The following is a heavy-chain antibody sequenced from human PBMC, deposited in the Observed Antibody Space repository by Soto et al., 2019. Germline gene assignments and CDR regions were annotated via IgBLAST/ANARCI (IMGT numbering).Heavy chain of an antibody. CDR3: ATGRMWCALVPFDY. Sequence: QVQLVQSGAEVKKPGASVKVSCKASGYTFTGYYMHWVRQAPGQGLEWMGGINPNSGGTNYAQKFQGWVTMTRDTPISTAYMELSRLRSDDTAVYYCATGRMWCALVPFDYWGQGTLVTVSS. J-gene: IGHJ4*02. CDR2: INPNSGGT. CDR1: GYTFTGYY. V-gene: IGHV1-2*04. D-gene: IGHD2-21*01.